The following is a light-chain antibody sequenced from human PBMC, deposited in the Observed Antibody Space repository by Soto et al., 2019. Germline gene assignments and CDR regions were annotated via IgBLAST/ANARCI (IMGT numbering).Light chain of an antibody. CDR2: AAS. Sequence: DIQMTQSPSSVSASVGDRVTITCRASEGISSWLAGYQQKPEKAPKLRISAASSLQSGVPSRFSGSGSETDFTLTISSLQPEDFATYSCQQANSFPLTFGGGTKVDIK. CDR3: QQANSFPLT. CDR1: EGISSW. V-gene: IGKV1-12*01. J-gene: IGKJ4*01.